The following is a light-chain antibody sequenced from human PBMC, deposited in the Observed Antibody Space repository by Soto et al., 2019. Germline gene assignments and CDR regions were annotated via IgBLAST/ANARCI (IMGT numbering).Light chain of an antibody. CDR3: SSYAGTDNPYV. J-gene: IGLJ1*01. CDR1: SSDVGGNNY. CDR2: EVS. V-gene: IGLV2-8*01. Sequence: QSALTQPPSASGSPGQSVTISCTGTSSDVGGNNYVSWYQQHPGKAPKLIIYEVSKRPSGVPDRFSGSKSGNTASLSVSGLLSEDEADYYCSSYAGTDNPYVFGTGTKVTVL.